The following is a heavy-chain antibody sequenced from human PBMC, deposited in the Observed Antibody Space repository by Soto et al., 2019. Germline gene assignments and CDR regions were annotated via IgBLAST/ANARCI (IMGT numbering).Heavy chain of an antibody. D-gene: IGHD2-15*01. Sequence: QVQLVQSGAEVKKPGSSVKVSCKSSGGTFSTYAISWVRQAPGQGLEWLGGIITIFGTANYAQKFQGRVTITADESTTTAYMEVISLRSEDTAVYYCARAEMVVATGSRTWHYYYGMDVWGQGTTVTVSS. CDR1: GGTFSTYA. CDR2: IITIFGTA. J-gene: IGHJ6*02. CDR3: ARAEMVVATGSRTWHYYYGMDV. V-gene: IGHV1-69*12.